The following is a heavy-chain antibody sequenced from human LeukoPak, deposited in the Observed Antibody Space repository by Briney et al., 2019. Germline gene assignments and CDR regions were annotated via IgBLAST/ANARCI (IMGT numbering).Heavy chain of an antibody. D-gene: IGHD3-22*01. J-gene: IGHJ4*02. CDR2: ISGSGGST. V-gene: IGHV3-23*01. CDR1: GFTVSSNY. Sequence: GGSLRLSCAASGFTVSSNYMSWVRQAPGKGLEWVSAISGSGGSTYYADSVKGRFTISRDNSKNTLYLQMNSLRAEDTAVYYCAKARNYYDSSVDYWGQGTLVTVSS. CDR3: AKARNYYDSSVDY.